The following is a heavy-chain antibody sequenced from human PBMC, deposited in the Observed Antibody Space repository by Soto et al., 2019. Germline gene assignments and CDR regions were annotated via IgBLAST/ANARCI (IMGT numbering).Heavy chain of an antibody. V-gene: IGHV5-51*01. CDR2: IFPGDAET. CDR3: ATPGGFGMDV. Sequence: GEALKICCQGSVYNFATHWVGWVRHKAGKGLEWMGIIFPGDAETRYSPSFQGHITISADKSISTAYLRWSSLKASDTGMYYCATPGGFGMDVWGQGTTVTVPS. J-gene: IGHJ6*02. CDR1: VYNFATHW. D-gene: IGHD5-12*01.